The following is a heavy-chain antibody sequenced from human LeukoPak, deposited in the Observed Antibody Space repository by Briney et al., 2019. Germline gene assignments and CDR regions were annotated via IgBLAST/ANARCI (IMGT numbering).Heavy chain of an antibody. V-gene: IGHV3-74*01. J-gene: IGHJ4*02. Sequence: TGGSLRLSCAASGFTFSNYWMHWVRQAPGKGLVWVSRISSDGSSTSYADSVKGRFTISRDNAKNTLYLQMNSLRAEDTAVYYCARDRGYSYATLWGQGTLVTVSS. CDR3: ARDRGYSYATL. CDR1: GFTFSNYW. D-gene: IGHD5-18*01. CDR2: ISSDGSST.